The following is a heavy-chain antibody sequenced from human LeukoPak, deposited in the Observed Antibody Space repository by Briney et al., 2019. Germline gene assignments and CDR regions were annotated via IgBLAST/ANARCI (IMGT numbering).Heavy chain of an antibody. CDR2: FYYSGFT. D-gene: IGHD1-26*01. V-gene: IGHV4-39*01. J-gene: IGHJ4*02. Sequence: SSETLSLTCSVSDDSISRSSYYWGWIRQPPGKGLEWIGTFYYSGFTYYNPSLKNRVTISVDTSKNQFSLKLSSVTAEDTAVYYCARLKVGITHPDYWGQGTLVTVSS. CDR3: ARLKVGITHPDY. CDR1: DDSISRSSYY.